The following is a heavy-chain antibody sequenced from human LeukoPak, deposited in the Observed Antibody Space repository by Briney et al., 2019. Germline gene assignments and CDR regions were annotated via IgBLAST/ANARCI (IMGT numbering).Heavy chain of an antibody. CDR3: AGDLQLERPGNWFDP. Sequence: SVKVSCKASGGTFSSYAISWVRQAPGQGLEWMGGIIPIFGTANYAQKFQGRVTITADESTSTAYMELSSLRSEDTAVYYCAGDLQLERPGNWFDPWGQGTLVTVSS. CDR1: GGTFSSYA. D-gene: IGHD1-1*01. J-gene: IGHJ5*02. CDR2: IIPIFGTA. V-gene: IGHV1-69*13.